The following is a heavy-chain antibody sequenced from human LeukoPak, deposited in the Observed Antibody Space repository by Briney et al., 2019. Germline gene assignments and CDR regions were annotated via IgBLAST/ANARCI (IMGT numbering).Heavy chain of an antibody. CDR3: ARDKAGYCSSTSCWSNWFDP. CDR2: INWNGGST. D-gene: IGHD2-2*01. Sequence: GGSLRLSCAASGFTFDDYGMSWVRQAPGKGLEGVSGINWNGGSTGYADSVKGRFTISRDNAKNSLYLQMNSLRAEDTALYYCARDKAGYCSSTSCWSNWFDPCGQGTLVTVSS. CDR1: GFTFDDYG. J-gene: IGHJ5*02. V-gene: IGHV3-20*04.